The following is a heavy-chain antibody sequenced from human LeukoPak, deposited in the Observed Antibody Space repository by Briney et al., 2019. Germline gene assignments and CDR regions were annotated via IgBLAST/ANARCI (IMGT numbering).Heavy chain of an antibody. Sequence: SETLSLTCTVSGYSISSGYYWGWIRQPPGKGLEWIGSIYHSGSTYYNPSLKSRVTISVDTSKNQFSLKLSSVTAADTAVYYCARDHRSRVTWFPDYMDVWGKGTTVTVSS. J-gene: IGHJ6*03. V-gene: IGHV4-38-2*02. CDR1: GYSISSGYY. CDR3: ARDHRSRVTWFPDYMDV. CDR2: IYHSGST. D-gene: IGHD3-10*01.